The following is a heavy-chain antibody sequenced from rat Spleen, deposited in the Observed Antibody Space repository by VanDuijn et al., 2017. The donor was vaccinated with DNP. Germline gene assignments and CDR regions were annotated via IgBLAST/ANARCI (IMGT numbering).Heavy chain of an antibody. Sequence: QVQLKESGPGLVQPSQTLSLTCTVSGYSLTSYGVSWARQPPGKGLEWIAAISSGGSTYYNSVFKSRLSISRDTSKSQVFLKMNSLQTEDTAMYFCALNNYFDYWGQGVMVTVSS. CDR1: GYSLTSYG. CDR2: ISSGGST. CDR3: ALNNYFDY. V-gene: IGHV2S12*01. D-gene: IGHD3-5*01. J-gene: IGHJ2*01.